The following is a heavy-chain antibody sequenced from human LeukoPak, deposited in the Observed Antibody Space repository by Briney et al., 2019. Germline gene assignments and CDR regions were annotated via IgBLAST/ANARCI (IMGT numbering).Heavy chain of an antibody. Sequence: GGSLRLSCAASGFIFNKHAMSWVRQAPGKGLGWVSGLSGSGGSTDYADSVKGRFTVSRDNSKNTLFLQMNSLRAEDTAIYYCAKERDYGPADYWGQGTLVTVSS. V-gene: IGHV3-23*01. CDR2: LSGSGGST. CDR3: AKERDYGPADY. D-gene: IGHD4/OR15-4a*01. CDR1: GFIFNKHA. J-gene: IGHJ4*02.